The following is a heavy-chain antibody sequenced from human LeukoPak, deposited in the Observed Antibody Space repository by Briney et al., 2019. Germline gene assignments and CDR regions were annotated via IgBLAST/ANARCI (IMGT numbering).Heavy chain of an antibody. Sequence: GGSLRLSCPTSGFTFSSHGMHWVRQAPGKGLEWVAVIWSDGSNEYYADSVKGRFTISRDNSKDTLYLEMTSLWAEDTAVYYWARDSRSDDTGGLDVWGKGTTVTVSS. CDR2: IWSDGSNE. CDR1: GFTFSSHG. D-gene: IGHD3-10*01. V-gene: IGHV3-33*01. J-gene: IGHJ6*04. CDR3: ARDSRSDDTGGLDV.